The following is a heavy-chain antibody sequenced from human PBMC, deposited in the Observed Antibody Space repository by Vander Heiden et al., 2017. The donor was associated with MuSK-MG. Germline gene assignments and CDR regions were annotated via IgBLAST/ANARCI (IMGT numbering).Heavy chain of an antibody. CDR3: ARVLRAFDI. CDR1: GLTFSSYS. CDR2: ISSSSSYI. Sequence: EVQLVESGGGLVKPGGSLRLSCAAAGLTFSSYSMTWVRQAPGKGLEWVSSISSSSSYIYYADSVKGRFTISRDNAKNSVYLQMNSLRAEDTAVYYCARVLRAFDIWGQGTMVTVSS. V-gene: IGHV3-21*01. J-gene: IGHJ3*02.